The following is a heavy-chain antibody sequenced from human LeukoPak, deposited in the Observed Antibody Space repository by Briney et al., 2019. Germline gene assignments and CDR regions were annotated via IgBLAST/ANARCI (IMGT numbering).Heavy chain of an antibody. D-gene: IGHD3-22*01. CDR3: ARYYYDSSGYYDYSDY. Sequence: SETLSLTCAVSGGSISSGGYSWSWIRQPPGKGLEWIGYIYHSGSTYYNPSLKSRVTISVDRSKNQFSLKLSSVTAADTAVYYCARYYYDSSGYYDYSDYWGQGTLVTVSS. J-gene: IGHJ4*02. CDR1: GGSISSGGYS. V-gene: IGHV4-30-2*01. CDR2: IYHSGST.